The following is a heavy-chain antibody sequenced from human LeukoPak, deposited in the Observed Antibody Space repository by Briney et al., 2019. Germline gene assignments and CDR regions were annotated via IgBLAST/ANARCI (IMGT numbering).Heavy chain of an antibody. CDR2: ISYDGSNK. CDR3: ARDGYCSSTSCYYYYNYMDV. CDR1: GFTFSSYA. J-gene: IGHJ6*03. Sequence: GGSLRLSCAASGFTFSSYAMHWVRQAPGKGLEWVAVISYDGSNKYYADSVKGRFTISRDNSKNTLYLQMNSLRAEDTAVYYCARDGYCSSTSCYYYYNYMDVWGKGTTVTVSS. V-gene: IGHV3-30-3*01. D-gene: IGHD2-2*03.